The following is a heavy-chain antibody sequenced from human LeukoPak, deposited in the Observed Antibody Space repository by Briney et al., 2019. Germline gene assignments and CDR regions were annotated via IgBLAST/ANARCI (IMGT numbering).Heavy chain of an antibody. CDR3: VRGSTLRHYQY. Sequence: SETLSLTCTVSGGSISTSTYYWGWIRRPPGKGLEWIGSIYYSGTTYYNPSLKSRVTVSVDTSKNQFSLNLSSVTAADTAVYYCVRGSTLRHYQYWGQGTLATVSS. CDR2: IYYSGTT. CDR1: GGSISTSTYY. V-gene: IGHV4-39*01. J-gene: IGHJ4*02. D-gene: IGHD3-16*01.